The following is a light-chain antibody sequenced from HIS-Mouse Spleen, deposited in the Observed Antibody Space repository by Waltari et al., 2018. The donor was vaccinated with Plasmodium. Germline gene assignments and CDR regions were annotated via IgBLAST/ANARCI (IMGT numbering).Light chain of an antibody. CDR3: QQYDNLIT. V-gene: IGKV1-33*01. CDR1: QDISNY. Sequence: DIQMTQSPSSLSASVGDRVTITCQASQDISNYLNWNQQKPGKAPKLLIYDASNLETGVPSRFSGSGSGTDFTFTISSLQPEDIATYYCQQYDNLITFGQGTRLEI. CDR2: DAS. J-gene: IGKJ5*01.